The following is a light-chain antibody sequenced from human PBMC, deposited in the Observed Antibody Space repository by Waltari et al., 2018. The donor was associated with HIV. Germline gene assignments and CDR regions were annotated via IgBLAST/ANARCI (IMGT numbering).Light chain of an antibody. CDR2: AAS. Sequence: DIQMTQSPSSLSASVGDRVTITCRASQTVNTFLNWYQQKPGKAPRLLIYAASSLQSGVPSRFGGAGSGTDFTLTISSLQPEDFATYYCQQTYSAPLTFGGGTRVELK. V-gene: IGKV1-39*01. CDR3: QQTYSAPLT. CDR1: QTVNTF. J-gene: IGKJ4*01.